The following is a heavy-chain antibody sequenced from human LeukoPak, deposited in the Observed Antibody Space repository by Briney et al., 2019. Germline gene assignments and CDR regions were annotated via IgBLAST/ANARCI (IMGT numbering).Heavy chain of an antibody. J-gene: IGHJ6*03. D-gene: IGHD6-13*01. CDR2: ISSSGSTI. CDR3: EIAAAGTGYYYYMDV. CDR1: GFTFSSYE. V-gene: IGHV3-48*03. Sequence: GGSLRLSCAASGFTFSSYEMNWVRQAPGKGPEWVSYISSSGSTIYYADSVKGRFTISRDNSKNTLYLQMNSLRAEDTAVYYCEIAAAGTGYYYYMDVWGKGTTVTVSS.